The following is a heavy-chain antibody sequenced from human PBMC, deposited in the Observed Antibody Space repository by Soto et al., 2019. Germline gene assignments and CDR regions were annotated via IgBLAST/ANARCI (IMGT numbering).Heavy chain of an antibody. V-gene: IGHV2-26*01. D-gene: IGHD2-15*01. J-gene: IGHJ6*03. CDR2: IFSNDEK. CDR1: GFSLSNARMG. CDR3: ARILSGGSWPDYFYFMDV. Sequence: QVTLKESGPVLVKPTETLTLTCTVSGFSLSNARMGVSWIRQPPGKALEWLAHIFSNDEKSYSTSLKSRLTISKDTSKSQVVLTMTSMHPVDTATYYCARILSGGSWPDYFYFMDVWGKGTTVSVSS.